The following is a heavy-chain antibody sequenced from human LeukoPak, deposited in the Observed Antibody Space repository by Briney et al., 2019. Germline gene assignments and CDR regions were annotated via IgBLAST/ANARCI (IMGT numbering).Heavy chain of an antibody. V-gene: IGHV3-23*01. CDR3: AKNGYYDSTGVLYYFDY. CDR2: ISGRGGST. J-gene: IGHJ4*02. D-gene: IGHD3-22*01. CDR1: GLAFSSYA. Sequence: PGGSLRLSCAASGLAFSSYAMSWVRQAPGKGLEWVSGISGRGGSTYYADSVKGRFTISRDNSKNTLYLQMNSLRAEDTAVYYCAKNGYYDSTGVLYYFDYWGQGTLVTVSS.